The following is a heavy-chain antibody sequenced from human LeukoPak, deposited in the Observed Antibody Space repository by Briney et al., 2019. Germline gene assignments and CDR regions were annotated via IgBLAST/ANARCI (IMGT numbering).Heavy chain of an antibody. CDR1: GGSISSYY. Sequence: PSETLSLTCTVSGGSISSYYWSWIRQPPGKGLEWIGYIYYSGSTNYNPSLKSRVTISVDTSKNQFSLKLSSVTAADTAVYYCARIGHEDYYYDYWGQGTLVTVSS. CDR3: ARIGHEDYYYDY. CDR2: IYYSGST. V-gene: IGHV4-59*01. J-gene: IGHJ4*02.